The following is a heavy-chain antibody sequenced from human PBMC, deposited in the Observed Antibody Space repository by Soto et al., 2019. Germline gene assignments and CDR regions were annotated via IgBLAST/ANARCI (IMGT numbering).Heavy chain of an antibody. CDR1: GFTFSSYD. CDR2: IGTAGDT. J-gene: IGHJ4*02. Sequence: GESLKISCAASGFTFSSYDMHWVRQATGKGLEWVSAIGTAGDTYYPGSVKGRFTISRENAKNSLYLQMNSLRAEDTAVYYCARGPFHYYDSSGYFDYWGQGTLVTVSS. CDR3: ARGPFHYYDSSGYFDY. V-gene: IGHV3-13*01. D-gene: IGHD3-22*01.